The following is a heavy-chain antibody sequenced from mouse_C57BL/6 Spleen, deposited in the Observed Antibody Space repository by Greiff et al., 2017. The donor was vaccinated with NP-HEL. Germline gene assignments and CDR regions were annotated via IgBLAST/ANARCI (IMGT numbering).Heavy chain of an antibody. Sequence: EVKVVESGGGLVKPGGSLKLSCAASGFTFSSYAMSWVRQTPEKRLEWVATISDGGSYTYYPDNVKGRFTISRDNAKNNLYLQMSHLKSEDTAMYYCARDEGYYYFDYWGQGTTLTVSS. CDR1: GFTFSSYA. J-gene: IGHJ2*01. CDR3: ARDEGYYYFDY. CDR2: ISDGGSYT. D-gene: IGHD2-3*01. V-gene: IGHV5-4*01.